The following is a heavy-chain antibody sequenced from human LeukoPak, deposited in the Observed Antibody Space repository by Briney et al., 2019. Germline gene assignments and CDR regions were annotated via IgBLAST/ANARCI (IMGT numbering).Heavy chain of an antibody. D-gene: IGHD2-2*01. CDR3: ARVYCSSTSCYGHDAFDI. CDR2: IYSGGST. J-gene: IGHJ3*02. V-gene: IGHV3-66*01. CDR1: GFTVSSNY. Sequence: PGGSLRLSCAASGFTVSSNYMSWVRQAPGKGLEWVSVIYSGGSTYYADSVKGRFTISRDNSKNTLYLHMNSPRAEDTAVYYCARVYCSSTSCYGHDAFDIWGQGTMVTVSS.